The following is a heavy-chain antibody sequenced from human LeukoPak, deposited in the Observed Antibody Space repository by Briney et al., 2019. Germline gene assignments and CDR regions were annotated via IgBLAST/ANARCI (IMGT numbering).Heavy chain of an antibody. Sequence: SETLSLTCTVSGGSISSSNWWSWVRQPPGKGLEWIGEIYHSGSTNYNPSLKSRVTISVDKSKNQFSLNLTSVTAADTAVYYCARDYDVLSGNYVDYWGQGTLVTVSS. J-gene: IGHJ4*02. CDR1: GGSISSSNW. CDR2: IYHSGST. D-gene: IGHD3-3*01. CDR3: ARDYDVLSGNYVDY. V-gene: IGHV4-4*02.